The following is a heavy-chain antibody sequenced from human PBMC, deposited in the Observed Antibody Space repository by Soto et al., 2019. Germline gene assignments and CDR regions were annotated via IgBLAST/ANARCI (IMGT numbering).Heavy chain of an antibody. D-gene: IGHD3-22*01. CDR1: GGSISNSNW. J-gene: IGHJ5*02. CDR3: ARDRPYSYDSSGQPGWFDP. Sequence: SETLSLTCAVSGGSISNSNWWSWVRQPPGKGLEWIGEIYHSGSTNYNPSLKSRVTISVDKSKNQFSLKLSSVTAADTAVYYCARDRPYSYDSSGQPGWFDPWGQGTLVTVSS. CDR2: IYHSGST. V-gene: IGHV4-4*02.